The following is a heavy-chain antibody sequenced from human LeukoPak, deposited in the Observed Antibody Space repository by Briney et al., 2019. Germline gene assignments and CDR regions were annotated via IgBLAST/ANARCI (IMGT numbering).Heavy chain of an antibody. D-gene: IGHD2/OR15-2a*01. Sequence: GGSLRLSCAASGFSFMNAWMIWVRQAPGKGLEWVGRIKSNADGGTPDYAAPARGRFTISRDDSKNTLYLQMNSLRTEDTAVYYCTTFYHEYSPYWGRGTLVTVSS. CDR2: IKSNADGGTP. V-gene: IGHV3-15*01. CDR3: TTFYHEYSPY. CDR1: GFSFMNAW. J-gene: IGHJ4*02.